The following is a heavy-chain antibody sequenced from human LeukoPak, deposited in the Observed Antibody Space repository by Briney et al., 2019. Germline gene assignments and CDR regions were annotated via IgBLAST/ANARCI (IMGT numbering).Heavy chain of an antibody. CDR2: ISAYNGNT. J-gene: IGHJ5*02. CDR3: ARDPGVIVDSSNWFDP. V-gene: IGHV1-18*01. Sequence: ASVKVSCKASGYTFTSYGISWVRQAPGQGLEWMGWISAYNGNTNYAQKLQGRVTMTTDTSTSTAYMELRSLRSDDTAVYYCARDPGVIVDSSNWFDPWGQGTLVTVSS. CDR1: GYTFTSYG. D-gene: IGHD2-15*01.